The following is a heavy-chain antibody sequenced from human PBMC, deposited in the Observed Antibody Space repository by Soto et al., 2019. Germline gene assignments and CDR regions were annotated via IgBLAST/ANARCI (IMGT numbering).Heavy chain of an antibody. J-gene: IGHJ5*02. V-gene: IGHV4-4*02. D-gene: IGHD6-13*01. CDR3: ARVIAAAFGSQRNNWFDP. CDR1: GGSISSSNW. Sequence: QVQLQESGPGLVKPSGTLSLTCAVSGGSISSSNWWSWVRQPPGKGLEWIGEIYHSGITNYNPALKSRVTISVDKAMNQFSLKRSSVTAADTAVYYCARVIAAAFGSQRNNWFDPWGQGTLVTVSS. CDR2: IYHSGIT.